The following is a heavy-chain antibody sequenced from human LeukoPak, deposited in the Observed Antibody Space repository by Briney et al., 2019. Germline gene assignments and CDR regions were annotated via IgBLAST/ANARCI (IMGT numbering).Heavy chain of an antibody. CDR2: ISWNNDNI. J-gene: IGHJ4*02. CDR1: GFTFDDYA. Sequence: GGSLRLSCAASGFTFDDYAMHWVRQGPGKGLEWVSGISWNNDNIGYADSVKGRFTVSRDNAKNSLYLQMNSLRAEDTAVYYCARIEGTFEYDSSAYYYGDYWGQGTLVTVSS. D-gene: IGHD3-22*01. V-gene: IGHV3-9*01. CDR3: ARIEGTFEYDSSAYYYGDY.